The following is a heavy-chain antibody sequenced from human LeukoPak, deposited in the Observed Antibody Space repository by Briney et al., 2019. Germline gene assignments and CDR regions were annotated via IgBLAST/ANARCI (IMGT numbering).Heavy chain of an antibody. CDR2: INHSGST. Sequence: PLETLSLNCAVYGGSFSGYYWSWIRQPPGKGLEWIGEINHSGSTNYNPSLKSRVTISVDTSKNQFSLKLSSVTAADTAVYYCARRQGYHGSGSYHFDYWGQGTLVTVSS. CDR3: ARRQGYHGSGSYHFDY. CDR1: GGSFSGYY. D-gene: IGHD3-10*01. J-gene: IGHJ4*02. V-gene: IGHV4-34*01.